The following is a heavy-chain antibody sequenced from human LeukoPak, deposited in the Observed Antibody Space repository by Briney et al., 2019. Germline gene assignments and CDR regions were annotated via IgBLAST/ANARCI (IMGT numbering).Heavy chain of an antibody. CDR1: GYTFTGYY. Sequence: DSMKVSCKASGYTFTGYYMHWVRPAPGHGLEWMGWIIANSGGTNYAQMYQGRVTMTRDTSISTAYMELSRLRSDDTAVYYCARDFKRYSSGWYGCRLGYWGQGTLVTVSS. V-gene: IGHV1-2*02. CDR2: IIANSGGT. CDR3: ARDFKRYSSGWYGCRLGY. D-gene: IGHD6-19*01. J-gene: IGHJ4*02.